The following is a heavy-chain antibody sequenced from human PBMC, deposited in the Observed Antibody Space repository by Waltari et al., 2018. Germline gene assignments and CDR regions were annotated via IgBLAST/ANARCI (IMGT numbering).Heavy chain of an antibody. J-gene: IGHJ4*02. Sequence: QVQLQESGPGLVKPSETLSLTCAVSGYSISSGYYWGWIRPPTGKGLGWIGSIYHSGSTYYNPSLKSRVTISVDTSKNQFSLKLSSVTAADTAVYYCARQGGSGSYPPDYWGQGTLVTVSS. D-gene: IGHD3-10*01. CDR1: GYSISSGYY. CDR3: ARQGGSGSYPPDY. CDR2: IYHSGST. V-gene: IGHV4-38-2*01.